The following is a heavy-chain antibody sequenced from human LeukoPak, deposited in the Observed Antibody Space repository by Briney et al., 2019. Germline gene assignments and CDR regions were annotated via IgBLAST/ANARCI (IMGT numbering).Heavy chain of an antibody. V-gene: IGHV1-8*03. CDR1: GYTFTSYD. D-gene: IGHD3-3*01. CDR3: ARGHNPYYDFWSGYSNYFDY. Sequence: GASVKVSCKASGYTFTSYDINWVRQATGQGLEWMGWMNPNSGNTGYAQKFQGRVTITRNTSISTAYMELSSLRSEDTAVYYCARGHNPYYDFWSGYSNYFDYWGQGTLVTVSS. CDR2: MNPNSGNT. J-gene: IGHJ4*02.